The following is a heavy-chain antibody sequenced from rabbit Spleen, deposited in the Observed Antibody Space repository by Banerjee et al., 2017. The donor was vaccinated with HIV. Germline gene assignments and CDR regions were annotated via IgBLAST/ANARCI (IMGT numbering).Heavy chain of an antibody. CDR3: ARDPAYASSSGYNIPNL. CDR2: IYADRSGST. V-gene: IGHV1S40*01. Sequence: QSLEESGGDLVKPEGSLTLTCTASGFSFSSSYYMCWVRQAPGKGLECIGCIYADRSGSTYYANWAKGRFTISRTSSTTVTLEMTSLTAADTATYFCARDPAYASSSGYNIPNLWGPGTLVTVS. D-gene: IGHD1-1*01. J-gene: IGHJ4*01. CDR1: GFSFSSSYY.